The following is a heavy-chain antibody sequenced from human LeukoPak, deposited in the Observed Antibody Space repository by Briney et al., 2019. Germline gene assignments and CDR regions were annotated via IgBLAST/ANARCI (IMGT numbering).Heavy chain of an antibody. CDR3: AKDNLLLWFGEFDY. D-gene: IGHD3-10*01. CDR2: ISGSGGST. V-gene: IGHV3-23*01. Sequence: PGGSLRLSCAASGFTFSDYYMSWIRQAPGKGLEWVSYISGSGGSTYYADSVKGRFTISRDNSKNTLYLQMNSLRAEDTAVYYCAKDNLLLWFGEFDYWGQGTLVTVSS. CDR1: GFTFSDYY. J-gene: IGHJ4*02.